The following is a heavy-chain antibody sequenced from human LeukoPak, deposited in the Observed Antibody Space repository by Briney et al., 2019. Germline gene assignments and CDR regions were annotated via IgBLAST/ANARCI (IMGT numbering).Heavy chain of an antibody. Sequence: SVKVSCKASGGTFSSYAISWVRQAPGQGREWMGGIIPIFGTANYAQKFQGRVTITTDESTSTAYMELSSLRSEDTAVYYCARELGRTGTLGDAFDIWGQGTMVTVSS. CDR3: ARELGRTGTLGDAFDI. D-gene: IGHD1-7*01. CDR1: GGTFSSYA. V-gene: IGHV1-69*05. J-gene: IGHJ3*02. CDR2: IIPIFGTA.